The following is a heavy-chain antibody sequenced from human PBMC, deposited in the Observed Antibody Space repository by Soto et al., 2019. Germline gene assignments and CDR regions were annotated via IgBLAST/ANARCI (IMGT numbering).Heavy chain of an antibody. V-gene: IGHV3-23*01. J-gene: IGHJ4*02. Sequence: PGESLKISCAASGFTFASYAMSWVRQAPGKGLEWVSGISGSGGNTYNADSVKGRFTISRDNSKNTLYLDMISLRAEDTAVYYCAKGLSIAAAGTFDYWGQGTLVTVS. CDR2: ISGSGGNT. CDR3: AKGLSIAAAGTFDY. CDR1: GFTFASYA. D-gene: IGHD6-13*01.